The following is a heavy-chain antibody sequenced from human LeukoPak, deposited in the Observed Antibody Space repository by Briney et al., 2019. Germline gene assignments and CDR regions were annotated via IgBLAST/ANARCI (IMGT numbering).Heavy chain of an antibody. J-gene: IGHJ4*02. V-gene: IGHV4-39*02. Sequence: PSETLSLTCTVSGGSISSSSYYWGWIRQPPGRGLEWIGSISYRGSTYYNPSLKSRVTVSVDTSKNQFSLKLSSVTAADTAVYYCARENLGYSGYDLGYWGQGTLVTVSS. CDR2: ISYRGST. D-gene: IGHD5-12*01. CDR3: ARENLGYSGYDLGY. CDR1: GGSISSSSYY.